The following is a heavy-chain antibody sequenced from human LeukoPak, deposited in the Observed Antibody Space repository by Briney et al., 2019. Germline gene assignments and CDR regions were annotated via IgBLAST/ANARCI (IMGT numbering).Heavy chain of an antibody. Sequence: PGESLRLSCSASGFTFSNYAMHWVRQAPGEGLEFVSGISSTGGSTNYPDPVKDRYNISRDNSKDTLYLQMTSLRADDTAVYYCVKDQHCSTISCATRTGFDPWGQGTSVTVSS. CDR2: ISSTGGST. V-gene: IGHV3-64D*06. J-gene: IGHJ5*02. D-gene: IGHD2-2*01. CDR3: VKDQHCSTISCATRTGFDP. CDR1: GFTFSNYA.